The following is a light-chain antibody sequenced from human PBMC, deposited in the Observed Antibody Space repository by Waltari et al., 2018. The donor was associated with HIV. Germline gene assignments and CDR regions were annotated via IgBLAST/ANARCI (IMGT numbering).Light chain of an antibody. CDR1: QSISSW. Sequence: DIQMTQSPSTLSASVGDRVTITCRASQSISSWLAWHQQKPGKAPKLLIYKASNLESGVPSRFSGSESGTEFTLTISSLQPDDFATYYCQQYNSDPWTFGQGTKVEIK. CDR2: KAS. CDR3: QQYNSDPWT. J-gene: IGKJ1*01. V-gene: IGKV1-5*03.